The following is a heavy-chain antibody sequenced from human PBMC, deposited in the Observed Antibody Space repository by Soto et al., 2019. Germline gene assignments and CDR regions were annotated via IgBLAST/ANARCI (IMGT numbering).Heavy chain of an antibody. D-gene: IGHD1-1*01. CDR3: ARGKSRDAYNPLGY. J-gene: IGHJ4*02. CDR1: GFTVSNYY. Sequence: PGGSLRLSCAASGFTVSNYYMSWVRQAPGRGLQWVSVIYTAGPTYYADSVKGRFTISRDESKKTLYFQMVNLRAEDTATYYCARGKSRDAYNPLGYWGPGTLVTVSS. V-gene: IGHV3-53*01. CDR2: IYTAGPT.